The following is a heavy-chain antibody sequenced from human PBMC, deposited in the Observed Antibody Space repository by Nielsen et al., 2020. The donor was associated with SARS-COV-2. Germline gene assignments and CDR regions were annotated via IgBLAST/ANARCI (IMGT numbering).Heavy chain of an antibody. CDR3: VKDLEKSVATLPSYFYYALDA. V-gene: IGHV3-30*18. J-gene: IGHJ6*02. D-gene: IGHD6-19*01. Sequence: GGSLRLSCAASGFMFNSFGMHWVRQTPGKGLEWVAVVLYDGKSQKYVDSVKGRFTISRDNSKRMVYLQMNSLRPEDTAVYYCVKDLEKSVATLPSYFYYALDAWGQGTTVTVSS. CDR2: VLYDGKSQ. CDR1: GFMFNSFG.